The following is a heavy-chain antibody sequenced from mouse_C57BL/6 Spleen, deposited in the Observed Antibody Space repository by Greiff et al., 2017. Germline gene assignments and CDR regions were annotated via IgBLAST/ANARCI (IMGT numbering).Heavy chain of an antibody. J-gene: IGHJ3*01. V-gene: IGHV7-3*01. D-gene: IGHD2-1*01. CDR3: ASGNYGFAY. CDR1: GFTFTDYY. Sequence: EVKLMESGGGLVQPGGSLSLSCAASGFTFTDYYMSWVRQPPGKALEWLGFIRNTANGYTTEYSASVKGRFTISRDNSQSILYLQMNALRAEDSATYYCASGNYGFAYWGQGTLVTVSA. CDR2: IRNTANGYTT.